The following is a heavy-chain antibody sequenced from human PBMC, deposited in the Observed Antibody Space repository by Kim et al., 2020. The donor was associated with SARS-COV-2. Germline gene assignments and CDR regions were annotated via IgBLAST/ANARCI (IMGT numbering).Heavy chain of an antibody. D-gene: IGHD2-2*01. J-gene: IGHJ6*02. Sequence: GESLKISCKGSGYSFTSYWIGWVRQMPGKGLEWMGIIYPGDSDTRYSPSFQGQVTISADKSISTAYLQWSSLKASDTAMYYCARLWYQLLGGSYYYYGMDVWGQGTTVTVSS. CDR1: GYSFTSYW. V-gene: IGHV5-51*01. CDR3: ARLWYQLLGGSYYYYGMDV. CDR2: IYPGDSDT.